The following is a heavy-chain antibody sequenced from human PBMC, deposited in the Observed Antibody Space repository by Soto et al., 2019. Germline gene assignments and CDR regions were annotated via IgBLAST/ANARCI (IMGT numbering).Heavy chain of an antibody. CDR3: ARQVGYCSSTSCPRHWFDP. V-gene: IGHV4-39*01. D-gene: IGHD2-2*01. CDR1: GGSISSSSYY. Sequence: QLQLQESGPGLVKPSETLSLTCTVSGGSISSSSYYWGWIRQPPGKGLEWIGSIYYSGSTYYNPSLKSRVTISVDRSKNQFSLKLSSVTASDTAVYYCARQVGYCSSTSCPRHWFDPWGQGTLVTVSS. J-gene: IGHJ5*02. CDR2: IYYSGST.